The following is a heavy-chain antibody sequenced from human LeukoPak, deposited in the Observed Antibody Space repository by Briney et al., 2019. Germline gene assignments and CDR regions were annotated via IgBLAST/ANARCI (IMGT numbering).Heavy chain of an antibody. V-gene: IGHV4-31*03. CDR1: GGSVSSGGYY. CDR3: ARDRTYGTIFGVVINDAFDI. CDR2: IYYSGNP. D-gene: IGHD3-3*01. Sequence: SETLSLTCTVSGGSVSSGGYYWNWIRQHPGKGLEWIGYIYYSGNPYYNPSLKSRVTISVDTSKNQFSLKLSSVTAADTAVYYCARDRTYGTIFGVVINDAFDIWGQGTMVTVSS. J-gene: IGHJ3*02.